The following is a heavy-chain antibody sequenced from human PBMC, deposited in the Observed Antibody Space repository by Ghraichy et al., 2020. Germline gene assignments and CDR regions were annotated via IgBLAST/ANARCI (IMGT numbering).Heavy chain of an antibody. CDR2: INHSGNT. Sequence: SETLSLTCAVYGGSFSGYYWSWIRQPPGKGLEWIGEINHSGNTNYNPSLKSRVTISVDTSKNQFSLKLSSVTAADTAVYYCARGHSTSPPHGDYRPGFNCWGQGTLVTVSS. J-gene: IGHJ4*02. CDR1: GGSFSGYY. D-gene: IGHD4-17*01. CDR3: ARGHSTSPPHGDYRPGFNC. V-gene: IGHV4-34*01.